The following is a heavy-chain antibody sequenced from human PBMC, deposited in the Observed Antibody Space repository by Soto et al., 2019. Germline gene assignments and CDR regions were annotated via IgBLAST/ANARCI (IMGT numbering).Heavy chain of an antibody. J-gene: IGHJ6*02. CDR3: ARDVLRAVAGKVYYYGMDV. CDR2: ISAYNGNT. V-gene: IGHV1-18*01. CDR1: GYTFTSYG. Sequence: GASVKVSCKASGYTFTSYGISWVRQAPGQGLEWMGWISAYNGNTNYAQKLQGRVTMTTDTSTSTAYMELRSLRSDDTAVYYCARDVLRAVAGKVYYYGMDVWGQGTTVTVSS. D-gene: IGHD6-19*01.